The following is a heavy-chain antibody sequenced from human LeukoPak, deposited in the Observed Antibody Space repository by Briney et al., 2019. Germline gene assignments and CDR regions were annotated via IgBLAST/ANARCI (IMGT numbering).Heavy chain of an antibody. CDR3: ARDGDGYNSMDYYYYYMDV. CDR2: INPNSGGT. CDR1: GYTFTGYY. D-gene: IGHD5-24*01. V-gene: IGHV1-2*02. Sequence: ASVKVSCKTSGYTFTGYYMHWVRQAPGQGLEWMGWINPNSGGTNYAQKFQGRVTMTRDTSISTAYMELSRLRSDDTAVYYCARDGDGYNSMDYYYYYMDVWGKGTTVTVSS. J-gene: IGHJ6*03.